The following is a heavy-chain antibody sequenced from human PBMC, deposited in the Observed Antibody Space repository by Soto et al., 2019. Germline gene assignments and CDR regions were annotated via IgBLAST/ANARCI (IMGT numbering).Heavy chain of an antibody. V-gene: IGHV3-66*01. Sequence: PGGSLRLSCAASGFTVSSNYMSWVRQAPGKGLEWVSVIYSGGSTYYADSVKGRFTISRDNSKNTLYLHMQSLSAADTHVYYCERDSCGSATGGDAFDIWGQGKMVTVSS. CDR2: IYSGGST. CDR1: GFTVSSNY. J-gene: IGHJ3*02. CDR3: ERDSCGSATGGDAFDI. D-gene: IGHD1-26*01.